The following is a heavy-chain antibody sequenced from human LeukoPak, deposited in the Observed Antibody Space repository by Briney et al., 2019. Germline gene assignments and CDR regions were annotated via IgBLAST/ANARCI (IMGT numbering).Heavy chain of an antibody. CDR2: ISGSGGST. CDR3: AKEPLAVAGDYYYYGMDV. CDR1: GFTFSDHY. J-gene: IGHJ6*02. Sequence: GGSLRLSCAASGFTFSDHYMDWVRQAPGKGLEWVSTISGSGGSTYYADSVKGRFTISRDNSKNTLYLQMNSLRADDTAIYYCAKEPLAVAGDYYYYGMDVWGQGTTVTVSS. V-gene: IGHV3-23*01. D-gene: IGHD6-19*01.